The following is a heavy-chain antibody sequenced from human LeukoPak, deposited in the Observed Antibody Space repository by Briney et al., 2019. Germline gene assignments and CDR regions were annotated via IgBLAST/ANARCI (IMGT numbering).Heavy chain of an antibody. Sequence: GSLGLSCAASGFSFSDYYMSWIRQAPGKGLEWVSYISTSTTHTNYADSVKGRFTMSRDKAKNSLYLQLNSLRAEDTAVYYCARVGVYGGIRGAFDVWGQGTMVTVSS. V-gene: IGHV3-11*05. J-gene: IGHJ3*01. CDR1: GFSFSDYY. D-gene: IGHD4-23*01. CDR3: ARVGVYGGIRGAFDV. CDR2: ISTSTTHT.